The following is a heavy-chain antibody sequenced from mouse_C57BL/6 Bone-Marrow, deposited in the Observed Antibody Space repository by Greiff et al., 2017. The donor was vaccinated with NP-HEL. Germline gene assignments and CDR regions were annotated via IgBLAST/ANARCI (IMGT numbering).Heavy chain of an antibody. CDR1: GFNIKDDY. V-gene: IGHV14-4*01. J-gene: IGHJ3*01. CDR2: IDPENGDT. D-gene: IGHD2-1*01. CDR3: TTVIYDGNYAWFAY. Sequence: EVQLQQSGAELVRPGASVKLSCTASGFNIKDDYMHWVKQRPEQGLEWIGWIDPENGDTEYASKFQGKATITADTSSNTAYLQLSSLTSEDTAVYYCTTVIYDGNYAWFAYWGQGTLVTVSA.